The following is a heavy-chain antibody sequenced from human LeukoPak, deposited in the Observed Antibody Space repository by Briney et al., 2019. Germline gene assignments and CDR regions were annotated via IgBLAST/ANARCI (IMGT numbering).Heavy chain of an antibody. CDR1: GGSISSYY. CDR3: ASLGDWLSLEY. J-gene: IGHJ4*02. Sequence: TSETLSLTSTVSGGSISSYYWSWIRQPAGKGLEWIGRIYTSGSTNYNPSLKSRVTMSVDTSKNQFSLKLSSVTAADTAVYYCASLGDWLSLEYWGQGTLVTVSS. D-gene: IGHD3/OR15-3a*01. V-gene: IGHV4-4*07. CDR2: IYTSGST.